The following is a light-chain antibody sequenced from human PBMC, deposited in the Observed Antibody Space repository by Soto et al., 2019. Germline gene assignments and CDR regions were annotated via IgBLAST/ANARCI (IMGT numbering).Light chain of an antibody. CDR1: QGISNTY. Sequence: EIALSLSPETLSLSPGERATLSCRSSQGISNTYLAWYQQKPGQAPRLLIYGASFRATGIPVRFSGSGSGTDYTLTITNLEPEDFAVYCCQQYATTPWTFGEGTKVDI. CDR2: GAS. V-gene: IGKV3-20*01. CDR3: QQYATTPWT. J-gene: IGKJ1*01.